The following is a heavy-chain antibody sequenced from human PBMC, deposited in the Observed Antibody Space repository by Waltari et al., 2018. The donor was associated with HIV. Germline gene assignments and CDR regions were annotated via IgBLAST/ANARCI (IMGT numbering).Heavy chain of an antibody. CDR1: GFTFSNYE. CDR2: IGTAGDT. CDR3: VRICKLNCYYYYGMDV. D-gene: IGHD1-1*01. J-gene: IGHJ6*02. V-gene: IGHV3-13*01. Sequence: EVQLVESGGGLVQPGGSLRLSCAASGFTFSNYEMHWVRQATGKGLEVVSGIGTAGDTYSPGSVKCRFTISRENAKNSLHLQMNSLRSGDTAVYYCVRICKLNCYYYYGMDVWGQGTTVTDSS.